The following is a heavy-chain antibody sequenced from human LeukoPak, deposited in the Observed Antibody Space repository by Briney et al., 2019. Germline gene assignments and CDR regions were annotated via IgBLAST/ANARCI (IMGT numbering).Heavy chain of an antibody. D-gene: IGHD3-10*01. CDR1: GFSFSTYG. Sequence: AGGSLRPSCAASGFSFSTYGMQWVRQTPGKGLEWLSYISSSSDSIKYADSVKGRFTSSRDNAKNSLYLQMSSLRAEDTAVYYCARGIRHNYYGSGSHSHYPDYWGQGTLVTVSS. CDR3: ARGIRHNYYGSGSHSHYPDY. CDR2: ISSSSDSI. J-gene: IGHJ4*02. V-gene: IGHV3-48*04.